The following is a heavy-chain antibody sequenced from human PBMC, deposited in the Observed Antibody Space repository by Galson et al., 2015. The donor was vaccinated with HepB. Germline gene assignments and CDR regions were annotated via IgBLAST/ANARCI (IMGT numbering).Heavy chain of an antibody. J-gene: IGHJ6*02. Sequence: SVKVSCKASGGTFSSDTISWVRQAPGQGLEWMGGIIPMFGTTIHAQRLQGRVTITADESTSTAFMELSSLRSEDTATCYCARDGCGSTSCYDVWGQGTTVTVSS. CDR1: GGTFSSDT. D-gene: IGHD2-2*01. CDR2: IIPMFGTT. CDR3: ARDGCGSTSCYDV. V-gene: IGHV1-69*13.